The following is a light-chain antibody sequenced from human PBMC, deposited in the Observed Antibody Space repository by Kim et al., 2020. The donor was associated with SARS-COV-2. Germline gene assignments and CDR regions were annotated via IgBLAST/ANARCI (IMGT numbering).Light chain of an antibody. CDR3: QSADNSGTYEG. J-gene: IGLJ3*02. Sequence: SYELTQPPSVSVSPGQTARITCSGDALPKQYAYWYQQKSGQAPVLVIYKDSERPSGIPERFSGSSSGTTVTLTISGVQAEDEADYYCQSADNSGTYEGFGGGTKLTVL. CDR1: ALPKQY. CDR2: KDS. V-gene: IGLV3-25*03.